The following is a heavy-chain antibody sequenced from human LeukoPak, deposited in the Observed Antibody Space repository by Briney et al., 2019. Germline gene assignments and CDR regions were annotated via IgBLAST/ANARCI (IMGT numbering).Heavy chain of an antibody. V-gene: IGHV4-30-2*01. CDR3: ARGRYGDSDYFDY. CDR1: GGSISSGGYS. J-gene: IGHJ4*02. Sequence: SQTLSLTCAVSGGSISSGGYSWRWIRKPPGKGLEWIGYIYHSGSTYYNPSLKSRVTISVDRSKNQFSLKLSSVTAADTAVYYCARGRYGDSDYFDYWGQGTLVTVSS. D-gene: IGHD4-17*01. CDR2: IYHSGST.